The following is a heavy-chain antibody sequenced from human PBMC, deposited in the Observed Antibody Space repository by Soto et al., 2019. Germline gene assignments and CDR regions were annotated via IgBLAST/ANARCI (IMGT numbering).Heavy chain of an antibody. D-gene: IGHD3-10*01. CDR3: ARVYFKYDY. CDR1: KFTFSNYW. J-gene: IGHJ4*02. CDR2: IKEDGSEK. V-gene: IGHV3-7*01. Sequence: GSLRLSCVASKFTFSNYWMTWVRQASGKGLEWVANIKEDGSEKYYVDSVKGRFTISRDNAKNSLYLQMNSLRAEDTAVYFCARVYFKYDYWGQGTLVTVSS.